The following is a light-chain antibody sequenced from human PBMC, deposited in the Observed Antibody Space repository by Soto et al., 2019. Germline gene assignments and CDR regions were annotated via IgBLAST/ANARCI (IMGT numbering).Light chain of an antibody. CDR1: ISDVGGYKY. J-gene: IGLJ2*01. V-gene: IGLV2-8*01. Sequence: QSALTQPTSASGSPGQSVTISCTGTISDVGGYKYVSWYQQHPGKAPKLMIYEVTKRPSGVPDRFSGSKSGNTASLTVSGLQAEDEADYYCSSYGGSNNLLFGGGTKLTVL. CDR2: EVT. CDR3: SSYGGSNNLL.